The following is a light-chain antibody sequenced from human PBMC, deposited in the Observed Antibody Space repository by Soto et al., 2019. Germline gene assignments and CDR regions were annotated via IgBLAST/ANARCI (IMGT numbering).Light chain of an antibody. V-gene: IGLV1-51*01. CDR1: YSNIGNNH. CDR2: DND. J-gene: IGLJ1*01. CDR3: GPWDGKV. Sequence: QSVLTQPPSVSAAPGQKVTLSFSGTYSNIGNNHVAWYQQLPGTAHKVLIYDNDKRPSGIPDQFSGSKSGTSATRGITGLQTGDEADYYCGPWDGKVCGTGTKLTVL.